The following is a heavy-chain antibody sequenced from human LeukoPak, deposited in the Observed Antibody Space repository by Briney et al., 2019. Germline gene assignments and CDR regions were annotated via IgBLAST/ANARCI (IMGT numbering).Heavy chain of an antibody. J-gene: IGHJ3*02. D-gene: IGHD3-22*01. CDR3: ARNYDSSGYYYGIAFDI. CDR2: MKDDGSEE. Sequence: EGSLRLSCAASGFAFNTYWMSWVRQAPGKGLEWVANMKDDGSEECYVDSVKGRFTISRDNAKSSLYLQMSSLRAEDTAVYYCARNYDSSGYYYGIAFDIWGQGTLVTVSS. CDR1: GFAFNTYW. V-gene: IGHV3-7*01.